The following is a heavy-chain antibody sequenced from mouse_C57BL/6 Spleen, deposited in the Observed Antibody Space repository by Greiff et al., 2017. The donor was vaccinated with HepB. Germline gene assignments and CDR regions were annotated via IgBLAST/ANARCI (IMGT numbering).Heavy chain of an antibody. CDR1: GYTFTSYW. J-gene: IGHJ2*01. CDR3: ARGRTAQAPGGLGY. D-gene: IGHD3-2*02. Sequence: QVQLQQPGAELVKPGASVKLSCKASGYTFTSYWMQWVKQRPGQGLEWIGEIDPSDSYTNYNQKFKGKATLTVDTSSSTAYMQLSSLTSEDSAVYYCARGRTAQAPGGLGYWGQGTTLTVSS. V-gene: IGHV1-50*01. CDR2: IDPSDSYT.